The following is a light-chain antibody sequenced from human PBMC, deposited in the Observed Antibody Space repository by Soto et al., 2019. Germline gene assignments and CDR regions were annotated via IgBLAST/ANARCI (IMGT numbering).Light chain of an antibody. CDR1: QSISNW. CDR2: DAS. J-gene: IGKJ1*01. CDR3: QQYNSYSLTWT. V-gene: IGKV1-5*01. Sequence: DIQMTQSPSTLSASVGDRVTITCRASQSISNWLAWYQQKPGKAPKLLIYDASSLESGVPSRFSGSGSGTEFTLTISSLQPDDFATYYCQQYNSYSLTWTFGQGTKVDIK.